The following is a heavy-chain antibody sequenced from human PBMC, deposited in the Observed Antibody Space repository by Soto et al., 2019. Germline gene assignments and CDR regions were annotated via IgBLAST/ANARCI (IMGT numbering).Heavy chain of an antibody. CDR2: INPSGGST. CDR1: GYTFTSYY. CDR3: ARWSGYDFWSGMTSYGMDV. V-gene: IGHV1-46*01. Sequence: ASVKVSCKASGYTFTSYYMHWVRQAPGQGLEWMGIINPSGGSTSYAQKFQGRVTMTRDTSTSTVYMELSSVTAADTAVYYCARWSGYDFWSGMTSYGMDVWGQGTTVTVSS. J-gene: IGHJ6*02. D-gene: IGHD3-3*01.